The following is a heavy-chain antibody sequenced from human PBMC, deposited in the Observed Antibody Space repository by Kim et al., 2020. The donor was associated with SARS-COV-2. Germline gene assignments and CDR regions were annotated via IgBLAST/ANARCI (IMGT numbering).Heavy chain of an antibody. J-gene: IGHJ4*02. Sequence: GGSLRLSCAASGFTFSSYGMHWVRQAPGKGLEWVAVISYDGSNKYYADSVKGRFTISRDNSKNTLYLQMNSLRAEDTAVYYCAKSLFPPLDTASSWGQGTLVTVSS. D-gene: IGHD5-18*01. CDR1: GFTFSSYG. CDR3: AKSLFPPLDTASS. V-gene: IGHV3-30*18. CDR2: ISYDGSNK.